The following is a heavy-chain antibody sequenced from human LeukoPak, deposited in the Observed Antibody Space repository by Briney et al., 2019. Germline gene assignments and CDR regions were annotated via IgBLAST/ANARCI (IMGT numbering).Heavy chain of an antibody. V-gene: IGHV1-2*02. Sequence: ASVKVSCKASGYSFTGYYMHWVRQAPGQGPEWMGWISTSTGDTKYTQKFQGRVTLTTDTSTSTAYMELSSLRSDDTAVYYCARDDNYGIFVNVDYWGQGTLVTVSS. J-gene: IGHJ4*02. CDR2: ISTSTGDT. CDR3: ARDDNYGIFVNVDY. CDR1: GYSFTGYY. D-gene: IGHD4-11*01.